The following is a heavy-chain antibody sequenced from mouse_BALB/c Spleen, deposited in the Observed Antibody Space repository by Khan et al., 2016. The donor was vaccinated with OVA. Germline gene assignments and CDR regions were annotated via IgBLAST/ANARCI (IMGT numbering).Heavy chain of an antibody. D-gene: IGHD1-2*01. CDR2: ISPGSGDT. CDR1: GYTFTDYY. V-gene: IGHV1-77*01. CDR3: ARRNYFGYTFAY. Sequence: QVQLKESGAELARPGASVKLSCKASGYTFTDYYINWVKQRTGQGLEWIGEISPGSGDTYYNEKFKGKATLTVDKSSTTAYMQLSSLTSEASADYCCARRNYFGYTFAYWGQGTLVTVSA. J-gene: IGHJ3*01.